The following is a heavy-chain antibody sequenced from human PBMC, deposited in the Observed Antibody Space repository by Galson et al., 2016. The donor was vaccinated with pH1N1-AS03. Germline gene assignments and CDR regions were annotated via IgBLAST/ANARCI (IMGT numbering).Heavy chain of an antibody. Sequence: SETLSLTCRVSGGSLSGYFWTWIRQPAGKGLEWIGRMDPTGRRNYKSSLESRVSMSVDTSKNEISLRLTSVTAADTAVYSCTRESSGLGRGLDYWGQGTLVTVSS. CDR2: MDPTGRR. CDR3: TRESSGLGRGLDY. D-gene: IGHD3-10*01. CDR1: GGSLSGYF. V-gene: IGHV4-4*07. J-gene: IGHJ4*02.